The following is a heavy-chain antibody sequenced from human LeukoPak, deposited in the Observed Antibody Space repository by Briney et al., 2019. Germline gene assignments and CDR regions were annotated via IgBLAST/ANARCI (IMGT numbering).Heavy chain of an antibody. Sequence: ASVTVSCKASGYTFTGYHMHWVRQAPGQGLEWMGWINANSGGTNYAQKFQGRVTMTRDTSISTAYMELSRLRSDDTAVYYWARGMVANGEGDYWGQGTLVTVSS. CDR3: ARGMVANGEGDY. J-gene: IGHJ4*02. CDR2: INANSGGT. D-gene: IGHD5-12*01. CDR1: GYTFTGYH. V-gene: IGHV1-2*02.